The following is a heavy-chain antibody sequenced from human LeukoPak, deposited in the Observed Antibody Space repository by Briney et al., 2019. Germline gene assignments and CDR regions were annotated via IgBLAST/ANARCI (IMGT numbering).Heavy chain of an antibody. V-gene: IGHV3-30*18. CDR1: GFTFSSYG. D-gene: IGHD3-10*01. J-gene: IGHJ6*03. CDR2: ISYDGSNK. CDR3: AKDCLRGSLYYYYYMDV. Sequence: PGRSLRLSCAASGFTFSSYGMHWVRQAPGKGLEWVAVISYDGSNKYYADSVKGRFTISRDNSKNTLYLQMNSLRAEDTAVYYCAKDCLRGSLYYYYYMDVWGKGTTVTVSS.